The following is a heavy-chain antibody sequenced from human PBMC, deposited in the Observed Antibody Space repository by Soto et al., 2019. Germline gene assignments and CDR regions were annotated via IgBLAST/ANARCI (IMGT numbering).Heavy chain of an antibody. CDR3: ARGGRIAAAGTMASWFDP. Sequence: QVQLQESGPGLVKPSQTLSLTCTVSGGSISSGGYYWSWIRQHPGKGLEWIGYIYYSGSTYYNPSLTSRVTISVDTSKNQFSLKLSSVTAADTAVYYCARGGRIAAAGTMASWFDPWGQGTLVTVSS. CDR1: GGSISSGGYY. CDR2: IYYSGST. J-gene: IGHJ5*02. D-gene: IGHD6-13*01. V-gene: IGHV4-31*03.